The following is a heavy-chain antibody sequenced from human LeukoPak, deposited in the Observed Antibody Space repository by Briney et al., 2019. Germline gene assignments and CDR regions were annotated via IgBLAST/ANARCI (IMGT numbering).Heavy chain of an antibody. Sequence: GGSLRLSCVVSGFTFSNNGMSWVRQAPGKGLEWVSGLSGSGSSVYNADSVRGRLTISRDNSRNTLYLQLDSLRADDTAVYFCVTGRNWFDPWGQGTLVTVSS. V-gene: IGHV3-23*01. J-gene: IGHJ5*02. CDR3: VTGRNWFDP. CDR2: LSGSGSSV. CDR1: GFTFSNNG.